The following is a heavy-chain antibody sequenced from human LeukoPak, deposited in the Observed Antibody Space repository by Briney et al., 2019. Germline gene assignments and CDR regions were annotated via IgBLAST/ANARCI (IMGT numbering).Heavy chain of an antibody. J-gene: IGHJ4*02. CDR2: INSGGDYK. CDR3: ARGHYDVLASSYKWTPDY. CDR1: GFTFNTFN. D-gene: IGHD3-9*01. V-gene: IGHV3-21*01. Sequence: PGGSLRLSCAPSGFTFNTFNMNWVRQAPGKGLEWVSSINSGGDYKYYADSVKGRFTTSRDNAKNSLSLQLSSLRVEDTAIYYCARGHYDVLASSYKWTPDYWGQGTLVTVSS.